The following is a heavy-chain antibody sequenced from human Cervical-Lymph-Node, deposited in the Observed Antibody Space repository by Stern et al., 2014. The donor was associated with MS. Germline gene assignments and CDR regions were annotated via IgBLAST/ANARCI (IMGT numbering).Heavy chain of an antibody. V-gene: IGHV3-30-3*01. CDR1: GFTFNTYT. CDR3: ARIKYTNYFYGMDV. Sequence: VPLVESGGGVVQPGRSLRLSCAASGFTFNTYTINLVRQAPGKGMEWVALVAFDGNYQDYRDSVKGRFTLARDNSRNTVFLQMNSLRTEDTAVYYCARIKYTNYFYGMDVWGQGTTVTVSS. CDR2: VAFDGNYQ. D-gene: IGHD1-1*01. J-gene: IGHJ6*02.